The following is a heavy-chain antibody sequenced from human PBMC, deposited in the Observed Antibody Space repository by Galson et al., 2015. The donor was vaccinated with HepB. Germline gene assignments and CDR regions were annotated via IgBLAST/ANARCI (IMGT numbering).Heavy chain of an antibody. J-gene: IGHJ3*02. V-gene: IGHV3-72*01. Sequence: SLRLSCAASGFTFSDYYMDWVRQAPGKGLEWVGRIKNKPNTYTTEYAASVRGRFTISRYDSKNSLYLQMNSLKTEDMAVYYCVRVLTGSSGVIDIWGQGTTVTVSS. CDR1: GFTFSDYY. D-gene: IGHD1-14*01. CDR2: IKNKPNTYTT. CDR3: VRVLTGSSGVIDI.